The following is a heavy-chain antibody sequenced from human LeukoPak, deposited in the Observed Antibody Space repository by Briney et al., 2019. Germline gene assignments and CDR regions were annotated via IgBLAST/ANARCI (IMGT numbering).Heavy chain of an antibody. CDR1: GYTFINHY. CDR3: ARDQEGFDY. CDR2: IYPRDGST. J-gene: IGHJ4*02. V-gene: IGHV1-46*01. Sequence: ASVKVSCKASGYTFINHYMHWVRQAPGQGLEWMGMIYPRDGSTSYAQKFQGRVTVTRDTSTSTVHMELSGLRSEDTAVYYCARDQEGFDYWGQGTLVTVSS.